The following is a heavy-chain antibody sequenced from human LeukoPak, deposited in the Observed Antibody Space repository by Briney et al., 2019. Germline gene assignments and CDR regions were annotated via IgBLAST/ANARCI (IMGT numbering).Heavy chain of an antibody. D-gene: IGHD2-2*01. CDR2: IIPIFGTA. Sequence: SVKVSCTASGGTFSSYAISWVRQAPGQGLEWMGGIIPIFGTANYAQKFQGRVTITTDESTSTAYMELGSLRSEDTAVYYCARSPYCSSTSCQYSSGWPFDYWGQGTLVTVSS. V-gene: IGHV1-69*05. J-gene: IGHJ4*02. CDR1: GGTFSSYA. CDR3: ARSPYCSSTSCQYSSGWPFDY.